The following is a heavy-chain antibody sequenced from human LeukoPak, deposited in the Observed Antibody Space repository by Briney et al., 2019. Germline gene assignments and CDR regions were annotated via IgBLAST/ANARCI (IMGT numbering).Heavy chain of an antibody. CDR3: AKKTLGTTFDY. J-gene: IGHJ4*02. CDR2: ISDSGAST. CDR1: GFTFSSYA. V-gene: IGHV3-23*01. Sequence: GGSLRLSCAASGFTFSSYAMSWVRQAPGKGLEGVSAISDSGASTYYADSVKGRFTISRDNSKNTLYLQMNSLRPEHTAVYYCAKKTLGTTFDYWGQGTLVTVSS. D-gene: IGHD1-26*01.